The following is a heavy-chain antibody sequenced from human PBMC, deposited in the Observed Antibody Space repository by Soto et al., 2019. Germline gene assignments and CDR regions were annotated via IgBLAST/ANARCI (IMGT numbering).Heavy chain of an antibody. V-gene: IGHV4-4*02. J-gene: IGHJ5*02. CDR1: GASIGSGGW. CDR2: IFHDGNT. Sequence: SETLSLTCAVSGASIGSGGWWSWVRQPPGKGLEWIAEIFHDGNTNYSPSPKSRVTISVDKSQNQFSLNVYSVTAADTAVYYCARHEGWTGPDQWGQGTLVTVSS. CDR3: ARHEGWTGPDQ. D-gene: IGHD2-8*02.